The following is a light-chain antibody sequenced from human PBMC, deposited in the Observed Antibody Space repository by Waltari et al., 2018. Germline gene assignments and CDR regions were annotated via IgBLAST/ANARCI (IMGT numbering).Light chain of an antibody. J-gene: IGKJ1*01. CDR3: QHYVRLPAT. CDR1: QSVSRA. Sequence: EIVLTQSPGTLSLSPGERATLSCRASQSVSRALAWYQQKPGQAPRLLIYDASRRATGIPDRFSGSVSGTDFSLNITGLEPEDFAVYYCQHYVRLPATFGQGTKVEIK. CDR2: DAS. V-gene: IGKV3-20*01.